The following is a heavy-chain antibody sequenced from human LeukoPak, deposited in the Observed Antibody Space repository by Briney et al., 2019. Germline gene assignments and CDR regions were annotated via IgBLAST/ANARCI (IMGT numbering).Heavy chain of an antibody. CDR2: IYYSGST. V-gene: IGHV4-59*01. J-gene: IGHJ3*02. CDR3: ARERREGYCSSTSCYRGNAFDI. CDR1: GGSISSYY. D-gene: IGHD2-2*02. Sequence: SETLSLTCTVSGGSISSYYWSWIRQPPGKGLEWIGYIYYSGSTNYNPSHKSRVTISVDTSKNQFSLKLSSVTAADTAVYYCARERREGYCSSTSCYRGNAFDIWGQGTMVTVSS.